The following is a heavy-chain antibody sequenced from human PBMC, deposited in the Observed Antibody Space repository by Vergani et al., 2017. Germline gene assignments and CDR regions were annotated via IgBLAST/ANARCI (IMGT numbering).Heavy chain of an antibody. Sequence: QVQLVESGGGLVQPGGSLRLSCAASGFTFSSYSMNWVRQAPGKGLEWVAVISYDGSNKYYADSVKGRFTISRDNSKNTLYLQMNSLRAEEAAVYYCARGAGYSYVNSPDYWGQGTLVTVSS. CDR2: ISYDGSNK. CDR3: ARGAGYSYVNSPDY. CDR1: GFTFSSYS. V-gene: IGHV3-30*05. D-gene: IGHD5-18*01. J-gene: IGHJ4*02.